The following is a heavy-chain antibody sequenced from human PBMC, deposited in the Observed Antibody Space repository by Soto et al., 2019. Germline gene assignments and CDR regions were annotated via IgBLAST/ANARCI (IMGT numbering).Heavy chain of an antibody. CDR3: AIEYYDFWSGYLAPTYGMDV. J-gene: IGHJ6*02. V-gene: IGHV1-3*01. CDR1: GGTFSSYT. CDR2: INAGNGNT. Sequence: ASVKVSCKATGGTFSSYTISWVRQAPGQRPERIGWINAGNGNTKYSQKFQGRVTITRDTSASTAYMELSSLRSEDTAVYYCAIEYYDFWSGYLAPTYGMDVWGQGTTVTVSS. D-gene: IGHD3-3*01.